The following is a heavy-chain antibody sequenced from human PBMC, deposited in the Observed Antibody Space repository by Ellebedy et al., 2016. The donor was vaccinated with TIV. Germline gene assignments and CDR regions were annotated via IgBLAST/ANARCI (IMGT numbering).Heavy chain of an antibody. CDR3: AKGWGGMDV. V-gene: IGHV3-74*01. CDR1: GFTFSSSW. J-gene: IGHJ6*02. Sequence: GESLKISXAASGFTFSSSWMHWVRQAPGKGLVWVSRIKGDGSSTSYADSVKGRFTISRDNAKNTLYLQMNSLRAEDTAVYYCAKGWGGMDVWGQGTTVTVSS. D-gene: IGHD1-26*01. CDR2: IKGDGSST.